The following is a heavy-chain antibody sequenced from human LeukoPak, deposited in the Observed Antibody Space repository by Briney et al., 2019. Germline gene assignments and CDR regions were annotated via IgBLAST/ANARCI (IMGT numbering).Heavy chain of an antibody. D-gene: IGHD5-18*01. CDR3: ARHLSGVTGYTYGRGIDY. CDR2: ISSSSSTI. CDR1: GFTFSSYS. V-gene: IGHV3-48*01. J-gene: IGHJ4*02. Sequence: WGSLRLSCAASGFTFSSYSMNWVRQAPGKGLEWVSYISSSSSTIYYADSVKGRFTISRDNAKNSLYLQMNSLRAEDTAVYYCARHLSGVTGYTYGRGIDYWGQGTLVTVSS.